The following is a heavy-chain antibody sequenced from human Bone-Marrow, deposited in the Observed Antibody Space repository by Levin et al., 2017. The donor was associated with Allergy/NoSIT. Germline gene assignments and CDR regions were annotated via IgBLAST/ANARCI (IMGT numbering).Heavy chain of an antibody. CDR1: GGSFSDYS. J-gene: IGHJ5*02. V-gene: IGHV4-34*01. Sequence: PSQTLSLTCAVNGGSFSDYSWSWIRQPPGKGLEWIGEINHSGSTNYSPSLKSRVTISIDTSKTQFSLKLSFVTAADPAVYFCARGSSRARDRVWGSSRSAGGTNWFDPWGQGTLVTVSS. D-gene: IGHD3-16*02. CDR3: ARGSSRARDRVWGSSRSAGGTNWFDP. CDR2: INHSGST.